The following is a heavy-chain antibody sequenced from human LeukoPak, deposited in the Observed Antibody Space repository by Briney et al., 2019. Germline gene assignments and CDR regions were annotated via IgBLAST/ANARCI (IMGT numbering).Heavy chain of an antibody. V-gene: IGHV3-21*01. J-gene: IGHJ6*03. CDR3: ARPQWFGELQDYMDV. CDR1: GFTFSSYS. Sequence: KAGGSLRLSCAASGFTFSSYSMKWVRQAPGKGLEWLLSIRRSSSYIKYADSVKGRFTISRDNAKNSLYLQMNSLRAEDTAVYYCARPQWFGELQDYMDVWGKGTTVTVSS. D-gene: IGHD3-10*01. CDR2: IRRSSSYI.